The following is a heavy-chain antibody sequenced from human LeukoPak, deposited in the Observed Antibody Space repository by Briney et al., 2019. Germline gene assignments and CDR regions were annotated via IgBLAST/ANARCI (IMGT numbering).Heavy chain of an antibody. CDR3: AKTSGGSKFDY. CDR1: GFTFSSYS. V-gene: IGHV3-48*01. J-gene: IGHJ4*02. D-gene: IGHD3-10*01. CDR2: ISSSSSTI. Sequence: PGGSLRLSCAASGFTFSSYSMNWVRQAPGKGLEWVSYISSSSSTIYYADSVKGRFTISRDNAKNSLYLQMNSLRAEDTAVYYCAKTSGGSKFDYWGQGTLVTVSS.